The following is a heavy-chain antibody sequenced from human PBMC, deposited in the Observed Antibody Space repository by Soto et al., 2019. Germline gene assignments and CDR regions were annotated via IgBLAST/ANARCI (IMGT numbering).Heavy chain of an antibody. CDR3: ARGGGDGDCVDY. V-gene: IGHV4-34*01. D-gene: IGHD2-21*02. CDR2: INHSGST. Sequence: QVQLQQWGAGLLKPSETLSLTCAVYGGSFSGYYWSWIRQPPGKGLEWIGEINHSGSTNYNPSLKSRVTISVDTSRLQFSLTLSSVTAADTAVYYRARGGGDGDCVDYWGQGTLVTVSS. CDR1: GGSFSGYY. J-gene: IGHJ4*02.